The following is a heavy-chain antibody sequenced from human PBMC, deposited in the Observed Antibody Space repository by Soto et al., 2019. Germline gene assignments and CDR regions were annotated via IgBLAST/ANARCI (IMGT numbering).Heavy chain of an antibody. Sequence: PGGSLRLSCAASGFTLSGSAMHWVRQASGKGLEWVGRIRSKANSYATAYAASVKGRFTISRDDSKNTAYLQMNSLKTEDTAVYYCTSGLDGSGIRPNYYYYYVMAVSGQGTTVTVS. D-gene: IGHD3-10*01. CDR3: TSGLDGSGIRPNYYYYYVMAV. V-gene: IGHV3-73*01. CDR2: IRSKANSYAT. CDR1: GFTLSGSA. J-gene: IGHJ6*02.